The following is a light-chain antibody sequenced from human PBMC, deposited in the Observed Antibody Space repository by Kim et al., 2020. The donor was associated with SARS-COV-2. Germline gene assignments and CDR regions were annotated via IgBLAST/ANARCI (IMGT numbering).Light chain of an antibody. V-gene: IGLV2-11*02. CDR2: DVT. CDR3: ASHGGYDYV. J-gene: IGLJ1*01. Sequence: PGQSVANSCSATRGDFGMYKYVSWYQQHQGKSPKLIIYDVTKRPSGVPDRFSGSMSGNTASLTVSGLQAEDEADYYCASHGGYDYVFGTGTKVTVL. CDR1: RGDFGMYKY.